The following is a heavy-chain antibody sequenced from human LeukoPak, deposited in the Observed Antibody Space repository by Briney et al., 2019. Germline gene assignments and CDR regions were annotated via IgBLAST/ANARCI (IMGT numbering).Heavy chain of an antibody. CDR3: AKGSFGYFDY. Sequence: KVSCKASGGTFSSYAISWVRQAPGQGLEWIGGIIPIFGTANYAQKFQGGVTITTDESTSTAYMELSSLRSEDTAVYYCAKGSFGYFDYWGQGTLVTVSS. J-gene: IGHJ4*02. D-gene: IGHD3-10*01. CDR1: GGTFSSYA. V-gene: IGHV1-69*05. CDR2: IIPIFGTA.